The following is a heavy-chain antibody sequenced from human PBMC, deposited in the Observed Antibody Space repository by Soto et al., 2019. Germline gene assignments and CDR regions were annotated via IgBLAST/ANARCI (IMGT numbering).Heavy chain of an antibody. D-gene: IGHD2-21*02. V-gene: IGHV4-30-4*01. CDR2: IYYSGST. CDR3: ARIPRGDCYSSFICWFDP. CDR1: GGSISSGDYY. Sequence: SETLSLTCTVSGGSISSGDYYWSWIRQPPGKGLEWIGYIYYSGSTYYNPSLKSRVTISVDTSKNQFSLKLSSVTAADTAVYYCARIPRGDCYSSFICWFDPWGQGTLVTVSS. J-gene: IGHJ5*02.